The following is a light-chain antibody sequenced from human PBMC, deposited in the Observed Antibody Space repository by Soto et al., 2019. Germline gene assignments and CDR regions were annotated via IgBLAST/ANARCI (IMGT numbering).Light chain of an antibody. J-gene: IGLJ1*01. CDR3: QVWDVSTVHYV. CDR1: NIGSNT. Sequence: SYELTQPPSMSVTPGQTARITCGGNNIGSNTVHWYQQKAGQAPVLVVYDDSDRPSGIPERFSGSNSGNTATLTISRVEAGDEADYYCQVWDVSTVHYVFGTGTKVTVL. CDR2: DDS. V-gene: IGLV3-21*02.